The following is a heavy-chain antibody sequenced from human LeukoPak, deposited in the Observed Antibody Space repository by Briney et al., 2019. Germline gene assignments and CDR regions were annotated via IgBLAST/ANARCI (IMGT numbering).Heavy chain of an antibody. V-gene: IGHV1-69*01. CDR3: ARDVSGSGSKYYFDY. CDR2: IIPIFGTA. CDR1: GGTFSGYA. J-gene: IGHJ4*02. D-gene: IGHD3-10*01. Sequence: ASVKVSCKASGGTFSGYAISWVRQAPGQGLEWMGGIIPIFGTANYAQKFQGRVTITADESTSTAYMELSSLRSEDTAVYYCARDVSGSGSKYYFDYWGQGTLVTVSS.